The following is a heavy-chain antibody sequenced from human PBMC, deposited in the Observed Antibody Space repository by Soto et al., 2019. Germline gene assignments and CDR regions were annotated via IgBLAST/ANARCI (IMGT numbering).Heavy chain of an antibody. CDR3: ARRPSGSCYDY. Sequence: SETLSLTCTVSGGSISSGGYYWSWIRQHPGKGLEWIGYIYCSGSTYYNPSLKSRVTISVDTSKNQFSLKLSSVTAADTAVYYCARRPSGSCYDYWGQGTLVTVSS. CDR1: GGSISSGGYY. D-gene: IGHD2-15*01. CDR2: IYCSGST. J-gene: IGHJ4*02. V-gene: IGHV4-31*03.